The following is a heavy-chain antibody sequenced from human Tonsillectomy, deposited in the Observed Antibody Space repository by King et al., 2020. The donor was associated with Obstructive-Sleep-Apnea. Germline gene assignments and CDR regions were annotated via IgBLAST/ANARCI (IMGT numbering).Heavy chain of an antibody. D-gene: IGHD3-22*01. CDR3: ARLRRTSYYDNSGYYDDDS. V-gene: IGHV5-10-1*01. Sequence: VQLVESGAEVKKPGESLRIYCKGSGYSFTSYWISWVRQMPGKGLEWMGRIDPSDSYTNYSPSFQGHVTLSADKSISTAYLQWSSLKASDTAMYYCARLRRTSYYDNSGYYDDDSWGQGTLVTISS. CDR2: IDPSDSYT. J-gene: IGHJ4*02. CDR1: GYSFTSYW.